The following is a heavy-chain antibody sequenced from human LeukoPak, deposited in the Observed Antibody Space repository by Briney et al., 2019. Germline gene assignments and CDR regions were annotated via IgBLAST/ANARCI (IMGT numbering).Heavy chain of an antibody. D-gene: IGHD3-22*01. CDR2: ISGSGGST. CDR3: AKEDRITMIVVVLDAFDI. CDR1: GFTFSSYA. Sequence: GGSLRLSCAASGFTFSSYAMSWARQAPGKGLEWVSAISGSGGSTYYADSVKGRFTISRDNSKNTLYLQMNSLRAEDTAVYYCAKEDRITMIVVVLDAFDIWGQGTMVTVSS. J-gene: IGHJ3*02. V-gene: IGHV3-23*01.